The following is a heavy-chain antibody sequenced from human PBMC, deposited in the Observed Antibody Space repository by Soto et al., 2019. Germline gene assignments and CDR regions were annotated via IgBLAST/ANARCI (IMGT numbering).Heavy chain of an antibody. Sequence: GGSLILSCAASGFTFNSYSMNWVRQAPGKGLEWVSSISSSSSYIYYADSVKGRFTISRDNAKNSLYLQMNSLRAEDTAVYYCAREAAYYYYYYMDVWGKGTTVTVSS. CDR1: GFTFNSYS. V-gene: IGHV3-21*01. CDR3: AREAAYYYYYYMDV. J-gene: IGHJ6*03. CDR2: ISSSSSYI. D-gene: IGHD6-25*01.